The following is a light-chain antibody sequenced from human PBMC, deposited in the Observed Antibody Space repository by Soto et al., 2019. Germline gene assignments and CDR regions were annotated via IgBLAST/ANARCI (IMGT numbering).Light chain of an antibody. J-gene: IGLJ1*01. V-gene: IGLV2-14*01. CDR2: EVT. Sequence: QSALTQPASVSGSPGQSITISCTGTSNDVGGYNYVSWYQQHLGKAPKLMIYEVTNRPSGISNRFSGSKSGNAASLTISGLRAEDEADYYCSSYTTSSTYVFGTGTKVTVL. CDR3: SSYTTSSTYV. CDR1: SNDVGGYNY.